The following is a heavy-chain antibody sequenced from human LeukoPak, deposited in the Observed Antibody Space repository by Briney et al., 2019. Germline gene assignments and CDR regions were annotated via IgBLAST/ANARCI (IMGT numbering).Heavy chain of an antibody. V-gene: IGHV3-7*01. J-gene: IGHJ5*02. CDR3: VRDRPMYGNTHLLDP. CDR1: GFRFNIYW. D-gene: IGHD2-8*01. CDR2: IKHDGSEK. Sequence: PGGSLRLSCAASGFRFNIYWMSWVRQAPGKGLQWVANIKHDGSEKYYVDSVKGRFTISRDNAKNSLYLQMNGLRAEDTALYYCVRDRPMYGNTHLLDPWGQGILVTVSS.